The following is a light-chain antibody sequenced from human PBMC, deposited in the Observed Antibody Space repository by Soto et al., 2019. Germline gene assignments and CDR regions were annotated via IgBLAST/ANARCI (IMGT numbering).Light chain of an antibody. V-gene: IGLV2-14*01. Sequence: QSVLTQPASVSGCPGQSITISCTGTSGDVGAYNYVSWYQQHPGKAPKLMIYEVNSRPSGVSNRFSGSKSGITASLTISGLQAEDEADYYCSSYASTSTAVFGTGTKVTVL. J-gene: IGLJ1*01. CDR3: SSYASTSTAV. CDR1: SGDVGAYNY. CDR2: EVN.